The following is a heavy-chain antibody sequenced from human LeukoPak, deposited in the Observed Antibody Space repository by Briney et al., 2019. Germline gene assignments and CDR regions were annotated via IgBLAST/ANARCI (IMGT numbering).Heavy chain of an antibody. CDR2: INPSGGST. J-gene: IGHJ4*02. D-gene: IGHD3-10*01. Sequence: ASVKVSCKASGYTFTSYYMHWVRQAPGQGLEWMGIINPSGGSTSYAQKFQGRVTMTRDTSTSTVYMELSSLRSEDTAVYYCARDRAYYGSGSYLGYWGQGTLVTVSS. CDR3: ARDRAYYGSGSYLGY. V-gene: IGHV1-46*01. CDR1: GYTFTSYY.